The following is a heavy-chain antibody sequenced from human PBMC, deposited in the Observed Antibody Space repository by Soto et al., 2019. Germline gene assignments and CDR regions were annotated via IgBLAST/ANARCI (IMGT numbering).Heavy chain of an antibody. J-gene: IGHJ6*02. CDR3: ARRSEGGPTATEYNGMDV. V-gene: IGHV5-10-1*01. Sequence: GESLKISCKGSGYSFTSYWISWVRQMPGKGREWMGRIDPSDSYTNYSPSFQGHVTISADKSISTAYLQWSSLKASDTAMYYCARRSEGGPTATEYNGMDVWGQGTTVTVSS. CDR2: IDPSDSYT. D-gene: IGHD2-15*01. CDR1: GYSFTSYW.